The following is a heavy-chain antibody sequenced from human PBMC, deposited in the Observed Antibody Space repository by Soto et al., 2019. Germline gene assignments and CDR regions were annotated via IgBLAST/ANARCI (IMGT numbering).Heavy chain of an antibody. J-gene: IGHJ6*02. Sequence: GESLKISCKASGYSFTSYWISWLRQMPGKGLEWMGRIDPSDSYIDYSPSFQGHVTVAVDKSTTTEYLQWSSLKASDTAIYYCARIKQMQPSYGMDVWGQGTTVTVSS. CDR3: ARIKQMQPSYGMDV. CDR1: GYSFTSYW. V-gene: IGHV5-10-1*01. CDR2: IDPSDSYI.